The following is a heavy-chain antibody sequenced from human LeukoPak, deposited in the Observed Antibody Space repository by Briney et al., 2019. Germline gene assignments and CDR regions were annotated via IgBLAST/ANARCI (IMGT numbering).Heavy chain of an antibody. D-gene: IGHD6-19*01. CDR1: GFTFSSYA. V-gene: IGHV3-23*01. J-gene: IGHJ4*02. CDR2: ISGSGGST. CDR3: AKGLRIAVAGTVVDY. Sequence: GGSLRLSCAASGFTFSSYAMSWVRQAPGKGLEWVSAISGSGGSTYYVDSVKGRFTISRDNSKNTLYLQMNSLRAEDTAVYYCAKGLRIAVAGTVVDYWGQGTLVTVSS.